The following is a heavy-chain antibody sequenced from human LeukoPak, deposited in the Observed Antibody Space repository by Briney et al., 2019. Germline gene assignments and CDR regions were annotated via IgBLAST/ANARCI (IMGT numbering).Heavy chain of an antibody. J-gene: IGHJ4*02. Sequence: ASVKVSCKASGGTFSSYAISWVRQAPGEGLEWMGRIIPIFGTANYAQKFQGRVTITADKSTSTAYMELSSLRSEDTAVYYCAGLSSGWYAPFHYWGQGTLVTVSS. V-gene: IGHV1-69*06. D-gene: IGHD6-19*01. CDR2: IIPIFGTA. CDR1: GGTFSSYA. CDR3: AGLSSGWYAPFHY.